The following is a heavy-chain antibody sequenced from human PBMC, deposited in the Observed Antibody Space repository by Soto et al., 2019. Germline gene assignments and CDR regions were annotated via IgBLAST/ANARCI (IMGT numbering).Heavy chain of an antibody. CDR1: GYTFTSYG. D-gene: IGHD2-15*01. CDR2: ISAYNGNT. Sequence: QVQLVQSGAEVKKPGASVKVSCEASGYTFTSYGISWVRQAPGQGLEWMGWISAYNGNTNYAQKLQGRVTMTTDTTTSTAYMELRSLRSDDTAVYYCARDSALLRPLDDPLYYYYGMDVWGQGTTVTVSS. J-gene: IGHJ6*02. V-gene: IGHV1-18*04. CDR3: ARDSALLRPLDDPLYYYYGMDV.